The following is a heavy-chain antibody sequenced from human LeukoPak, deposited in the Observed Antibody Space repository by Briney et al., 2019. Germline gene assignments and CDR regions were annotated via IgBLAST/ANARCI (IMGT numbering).Heavy chain of an antibody. V-gene: IGHV3-11*03. CDR2: INGSSSDT. J-gene: IGHJ5*02. D-gene: IGHD2-15*01. CDR3: ARRGTTYCTVDSCHPNWFDP. CDR1: GFTFSDYY. Sequence: PVGSLRLSCAASGFTFSDYYMTWIRQAPGRGLEWISYINGSSSDTKYADSVKGRFTISRDNAKNSVYLLMNSLRAEDTAVYYCARRGTTYCTVDSCHPNWFDPWGQGTLVTVSS.